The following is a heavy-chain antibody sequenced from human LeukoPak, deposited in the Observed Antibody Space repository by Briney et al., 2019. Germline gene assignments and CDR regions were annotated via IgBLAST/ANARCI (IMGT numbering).Heavy chain of an antibody. CDR2: IKQDGSEK. J-gene: IGHJ5*02. CDR3: ARVGRFLEWLLSPASNWFDP. D-gene: IGHD3-3*01. Sequence: GGSLRLSCAASGFTFSSYWMSWVRQAPGKGLEWVANIKQDGSEKYYVDSVKGRFTISRDNAKNSLYLQMNSLRAEDTAVYYCARVGRFLEWLLSPASNWFDPWGQGTLVTVSS. V-gene: IGHV3-7*01. CDR1: GFTFSSYW.